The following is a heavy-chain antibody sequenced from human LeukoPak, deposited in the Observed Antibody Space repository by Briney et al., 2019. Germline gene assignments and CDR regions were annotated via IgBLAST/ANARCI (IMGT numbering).Heavy chain of an antibody. CDR2: IYYSGST. CDR1: GGSISSGGYY. J-gene: IGHJ4*02. V-gene: IGHV4-31*03. Sequence: SETLSLTCTVSGGSISSGGYYWSWIRQHPGKGLEWIGYIYYSGSTYYNPSLKSRVTISVDTSKNQFSLKLSSVTAADTAVYYCARGRRRFGELLSEDYWGQGTLVTVSS. CDR3: ARGRRRFGELLSEDY. D-gene: IGHD3-10*01.